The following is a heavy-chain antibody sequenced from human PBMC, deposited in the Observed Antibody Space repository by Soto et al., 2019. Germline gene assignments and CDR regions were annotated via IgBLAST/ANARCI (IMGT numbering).Heavy chain of an antibody. CDR2: ISGSGGST. CDR3: ANTGYCSGGSCLHYYYYGMDV. V-gene: IGHV3-23*01. CDR1: GFTFSSYA. D-gene: IGHD2-15*01. J-gene: IGHJ6*02. Sequence: GGSLRLSCAASGFTFSSYAMSWVRQAPGKGLEWVSAISGSGGSTYYADSVKGRFTISRDNSKNTLYLQMNSLRAEDTAVYYCANTGYCSGGSCLHYYYYGMDVWGQGTTVTVSS.